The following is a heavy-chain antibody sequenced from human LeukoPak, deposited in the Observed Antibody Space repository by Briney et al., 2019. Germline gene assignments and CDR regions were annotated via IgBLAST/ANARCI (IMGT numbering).Heavy chain of an antibody. Sequence: GGSLRLSCAASGFTFSSYAMHWARQAPGKGLEWVAVISYDGSNKYYADSVKGRFTISRDNSKNTLYLQMNSLRAEDTAVYYCARELLLGDYWGQGTLVTVSS. CDR3: ARELLLGDY. CDR2: ISYDGSNK. CDR1: GFTFSSYA. D-gene: IGHD1-26*01. J-gene: IGHJ4*02. V-gene: IGHV3-30*04.